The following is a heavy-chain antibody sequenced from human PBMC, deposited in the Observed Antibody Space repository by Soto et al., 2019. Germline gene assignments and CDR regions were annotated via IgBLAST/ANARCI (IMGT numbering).Heavy chain of an antibody. V-gene: IGHV1-69*12. D-gene: IGHD2-21*02. CDR3: AGGSVVVPALPSAGFGP. Sequence: QVQPEQSGAEVKKPGSSVKVSCQPSGGILSGFGFTWVRQAPGQGLECMGGTIPMFGTARYAQKFQDRLTLAAEESTGTIDVGWTNLRSVDTAMYYWAGGSVVVPALPSAGFGPWGQGTLVIVSS. CDR2: TIPMFGTA. J-gene: IGHJ5*02. CDR1: GGILSGFG.